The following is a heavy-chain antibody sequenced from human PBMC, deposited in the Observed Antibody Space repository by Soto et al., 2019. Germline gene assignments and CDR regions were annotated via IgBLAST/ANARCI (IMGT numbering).Heavy chain of an antibody. Sequence: QVQLVESGGGVVQPGRSLRLSCAASGFTFSSYAMQWVRQAPGKGLELVAVISYDGSNKYDADSVKGRFTISSDNSENPWHLQMNSLGAEDTAMYYCARQEGVGVVITAYYYYHGVDVWGQGTTVTVSS. J-gene: IGHJ6*02. D-gene: IGHD3-3*01. V-gene: IGHV3-30-3*01. CDR2: ISYDGSNK. CDR3: ARQEGVGVVITAYYYYHGVDV. CDR1: GFTFSSYA.